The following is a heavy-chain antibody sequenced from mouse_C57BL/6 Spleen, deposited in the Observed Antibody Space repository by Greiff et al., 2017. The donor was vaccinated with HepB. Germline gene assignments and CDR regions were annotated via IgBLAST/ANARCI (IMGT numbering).Heavy chain of an antibody. CDR1: GYSITSGYY. CDR2: ISYDGSN. V-gene: IGHV3-6*01. D-gene: IGHD1-1*01. J-gene: IGHJ2*01. CDR3: AVITTVVAKEFDY. Sequence: EVKLLESGPGLVKPSQSLSLTCSVTGYSITSGYYWNWIRQFPGNKLEWMGYISYDGSNNYNPSLKNRISITRDTSKNQFFLKLNSVTTEDTATYYCAVITTVVAKEFDYWGQGTTLTVSS.